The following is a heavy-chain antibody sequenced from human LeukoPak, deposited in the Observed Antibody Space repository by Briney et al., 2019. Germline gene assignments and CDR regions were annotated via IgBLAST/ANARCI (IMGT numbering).Heavy chain of an antibody. J-gene: IGHJ3*01. V-gene: IGHV4-59*01. Sequence: SETLSLTCSVSGASINGYFWNWVRQTPERGLQWIGYVSHTGATTSNPTLKSRVSITIDTSKRQISLSMTSVTAADSALYYCARDRRGTYYTFDVWGPGTIVSVS. D-gene: IGHD3-10*01. CDR1: GASINGYF. CDR3: ARDRRGTYYTFDV. CDR2: VSHTGAT.